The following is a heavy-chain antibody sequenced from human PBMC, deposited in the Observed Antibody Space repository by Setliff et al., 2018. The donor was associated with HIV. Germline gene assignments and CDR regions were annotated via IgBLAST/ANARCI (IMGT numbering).Heavy chain of an antibody. J-gene: IGHJ4*02. Sequence: PGGSLRLSCVVSGLTFNRYWMSWVRQVPGKGLEWVANINQDGATKYYVDSVRGRFTISRDNAKNSVFLQMNSLRGEDTAIYYCAGSMGYFVKADWGQGILVTVSS. CDR2: INQDGATK. CDR1: GLTFNRYW. CDR3: AGSMGYFVKAD. D-gene: IGHD6-13*01. V-gene: IGHV3-7*01.